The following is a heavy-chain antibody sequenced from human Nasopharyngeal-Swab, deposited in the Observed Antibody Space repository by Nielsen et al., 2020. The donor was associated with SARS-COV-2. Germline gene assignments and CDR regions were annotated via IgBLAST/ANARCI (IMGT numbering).Heavy chain of an antibody. CDR3: ARDKITMVRGVRSYWYFDL. D-gene: IGHD3-10*01. CDR1: GFTFDDYA. CDR2: ISWNSGSI. J-gene: IGHJ2*01. V-gene: IGHV3-9*01. Sequence: GGSLRLSCAASGFTFDDYAMHWVRQAPGKGLEWVSGISWNSGSIGYADSVKGRFTISRDNAKNSLYLQMNSLRAEDTAVYYCARDKITMVRGVRSYWYFDLWGRGTLVTVSS.